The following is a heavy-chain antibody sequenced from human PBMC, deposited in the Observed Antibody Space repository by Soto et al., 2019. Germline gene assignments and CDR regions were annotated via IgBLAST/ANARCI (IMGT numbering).Heavy chain of an antibody. CDR2: INAGNGNT. D-gene: IGHD6-19*01. V-gene: IGHV1-3*05. CDR3: ARSPGGWLYYSDY. J-gene: IGHJ4*02. Sequence: QVQLVQSGAEEKKPGASVKVSCKASGYTFTSYATHWVRQAPGQRLEWMGWINAGNGNTKYSQKFQGRVTTTRDTSASTAYMELSSLRSEDTAVYYCARSPGGWLYYSDYWGQGTLVTVSS. CDR1: GYTFTSYA.